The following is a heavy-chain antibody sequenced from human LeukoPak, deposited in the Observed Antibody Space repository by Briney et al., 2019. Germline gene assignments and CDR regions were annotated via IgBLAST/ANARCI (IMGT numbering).Heavy chain of an antibody. Sequence: APVKVSCKASGYTFTNYGISWVRQAPGQGLEWMGWISTYNGNTNYAQKFQGRVTMTTDTSTSTTYMELRSLRSDDSAVYYSARDEEQWPTDYWVQGTLVTVSS. CDR1: GYTFTNYG. CDR3: ARDEEQWPTDY. D-gene: IGHD6-19*01. CDR2: ISTYNGNT. V-gene: IGHV1-18*01. J-gene: IGHJ4*02.